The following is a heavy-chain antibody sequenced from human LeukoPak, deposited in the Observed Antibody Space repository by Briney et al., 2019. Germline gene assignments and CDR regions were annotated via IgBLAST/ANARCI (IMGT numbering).Heavy chain of an antibody. V-gene: IGHV4-34*01. Sequence: SETLSLTCAVYGGSFSGYYWSWIRQSPGKGLEWIGEINHRGSTNYNPSLKRRVTISVDTSKNQFSLKLSSVAAADTAVYYCANSLYGSGSYYNWFDPWVQGTLVTVSS. J-gene: IGHJ5*02. CDR3: ANSLYGSGSYYNWFDP. CDR2: INHRGST. CDR1: GGSFSGYY. D-gene: IGHD3-10*01.